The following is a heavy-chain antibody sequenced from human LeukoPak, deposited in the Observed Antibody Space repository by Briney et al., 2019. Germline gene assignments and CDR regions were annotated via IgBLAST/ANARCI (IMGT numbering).Heavy chain of an antibody. D-gene: IGHD3-22*01. CDR3: ARAGLYYYDSSGYYPDKYYFDY. CDR1: GFTFSDYY. J-gene: IGHJ4*02. CDR2: NSSTGGSI. V-gene: IGHV3-11*01. Sequence: PGGSLRLSCAASGFTFSDYYLSWIRQAPGKGLEWVSYNSSTGGSIYYADSVKGRFTISRDNAKNSLYLQMNSLRAEDTAVYYCARAGLYYYDSSGYYPDKYYFDYWGQGTLVTVSS.